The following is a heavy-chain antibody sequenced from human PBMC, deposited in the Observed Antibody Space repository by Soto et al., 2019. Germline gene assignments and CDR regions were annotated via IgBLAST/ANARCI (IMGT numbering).Heavy chain of an antibody. D-gene: IGHD6-13*01. V-gene: IGHV1-18*01. CDR1: GYTLIGYG. J-gene: IGHJ4*02. CDR2: ISAYNGNT. Sequence: ASVKVSCKAAGYTLIGYGISWVRQAPGQGLEWMGWISAYNGNTNYAQKLQGRVTMTTDTSTSTAYMELRSLRSDDTAVYYCARESSSSCHDYWGQGTLVTVSS. CDR3: ARESSSSCHDY.